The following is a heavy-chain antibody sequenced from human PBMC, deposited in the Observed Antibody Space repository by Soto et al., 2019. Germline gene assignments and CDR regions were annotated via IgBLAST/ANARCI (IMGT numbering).Heavy chain of an antibody. J-gene: IGHJ6*02. CDR2: IDYSGST. Sequence: SETLSLTCTVSGASVSGGYYYWSWIRQPPGKGLEWIAYIDYSGSTNYNPSLKSRVTISVDTSNNRFSLKLSSVTAADTAVYYCARIVQKDGGLLSNYYYGVDGWGQGTTVTVSS. CDR1: GASVSGGYYY. V-gene: IGHV4-61*01. D-gene: IGHD3-10*01. CDR3: ARIVQKDGGLLSNYYYGVDG.